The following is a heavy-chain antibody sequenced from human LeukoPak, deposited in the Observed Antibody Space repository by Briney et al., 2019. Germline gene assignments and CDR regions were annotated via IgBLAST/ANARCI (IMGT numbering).Heavy chain of an antibody. CDR2: ISYDGSNK. D-gene: IGHD1-14*01. CDR3: ARDMGQGIFDY. J-gene: IGHJ4*02. CDR1: GFTFSSYG. V-gene: IGHV3-30*19. Sequence: GGSLRLSCAASGFTFSSYGMHWVRQAPGKGLEWVAVISYDGSNKYYADSVKGRFTISRDNSKNTLYLQMNSLRAEDTAVYYCARDMGQGIFDYWGQGTLVTVSS.